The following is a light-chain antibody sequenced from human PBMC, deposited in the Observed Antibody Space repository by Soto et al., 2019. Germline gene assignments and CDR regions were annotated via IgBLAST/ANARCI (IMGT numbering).Light chain of an antibody. CDR2: RAS. V-gene: IGKV1-5*03. CDR3: QQYKSSILT. Sequence: DIQMTQSPSTLSASVGDRVTITCRASQSISSWLAWYQQKPGKAPKLLIYRASNLESGVPSRFTGSGSGTEFTLTISSLQPDDFATYDCQQYKSSILTFGPGTKVDIK. CDR1: QSISSW. J-gene: IGKJ3*01.